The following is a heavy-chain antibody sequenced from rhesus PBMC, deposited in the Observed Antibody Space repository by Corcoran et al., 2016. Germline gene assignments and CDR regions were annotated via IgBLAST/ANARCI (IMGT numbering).Heavy chain of an antibody. V-gene: IGHV4-73*01. Sequence: QVQLQQWGEGLVKPSETLSLTCAVYGGSISGYYYWSWIRQPPGKGLEWIGYIYGSGSSTNYNPSLKSRVTLSVDTSKNQLSLKLSSVTTADTAVYYCARGNSGSWNVFGYWGQGVLVTVSS. CDR2: IYGSGSST. J-gene: IGHJ4*01. CDR1: GGSISGYY. CDR3: ARGNSGSWNVFGY. D-gene: IGHD6-25*01.